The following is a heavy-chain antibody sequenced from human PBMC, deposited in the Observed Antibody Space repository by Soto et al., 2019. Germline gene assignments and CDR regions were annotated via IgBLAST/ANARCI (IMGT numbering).Heavy chain of an antibody. CDR3: AKNNRYCSSTNCFVFDY. V-gene: IGHV3-7*01. CDR2: IKQDGSEN. D-gene: IGHD2-2*01. Sequence: EVQLVESGGGLVQPGGSLRLSCAASGFTFSGDWMSWVRQAPGKGLGWVANIKQDGSENYYVDSVKGRFTISRDNAKNSLYLLMNSLRAEDTAVYYCAKNNRYCSSTNCFVFDYWGQGTLVTVSS. CDR1: GFTFSGDW. J-gene: IGHJ4*02.